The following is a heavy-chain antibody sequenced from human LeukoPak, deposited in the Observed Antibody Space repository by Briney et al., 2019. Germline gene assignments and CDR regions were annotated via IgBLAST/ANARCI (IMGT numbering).Heavy chain of an antibody. CDR3: ARGGDYDFWSGYHYYYYYMDV. J-gene: IGHJ6*03. Sequence: SETLSLTCAVAGDSISSGSYYWGWIRQPAGKGLEWIGRIYTSGSTNYNPSLKSRVTISVDTSKNQFSLKLSSVTAADTAVYYCARGGDYDFWSGYHYYYYYMDVWGKGTTVTVSS. CDR2: IYTSGST. CDR1: GDSISSGSYY. V-gene: IGHV4-61*02. D-gene: IGHD3-3*01.